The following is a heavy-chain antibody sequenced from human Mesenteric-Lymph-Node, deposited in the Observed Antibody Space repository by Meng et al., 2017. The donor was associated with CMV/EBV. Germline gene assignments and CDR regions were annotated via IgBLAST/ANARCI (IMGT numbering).Heavy chain of an antibody. D-gene: IGHD3-9*01. CDR1: GGSISSYY. CDR3: AREGLDWFGAFDI. V-gene: IGHV4-59*01. J-gene: IGHJ3*02. CDR2: IYYSGST. Sequence: SETLSLTCTVSGGSISSYYWSWIRQPPGKGLEWIGYIYYSGSTNYNPSLKSRVTISVDTSKNHFSLKLSSVTAADTAVYYCAREGLDWFGAFDIWGQGTMVTVSS.